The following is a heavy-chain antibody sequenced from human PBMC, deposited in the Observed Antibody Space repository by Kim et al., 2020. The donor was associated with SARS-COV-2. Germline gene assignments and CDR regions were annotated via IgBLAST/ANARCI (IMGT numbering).Heavy chain of an antibody. CDR3: ARGLTDYFDY. CDR1: GFTFSSYA. CDR2: ISYDGSNK. Sequence: GGSLRLSCAASGFTFSSYAMHWVRQAPGKGLEWVAVISYDGSNKFYADSVKGRFTISRDNSKNTLYLQMNSLRAEDTVVYYCARGLTDYFDYWGQGTLVTVSS. J-gene: IGHJ4*02. V-gene: IGHV3-30*04. D-gene: IGHD7-27*01.